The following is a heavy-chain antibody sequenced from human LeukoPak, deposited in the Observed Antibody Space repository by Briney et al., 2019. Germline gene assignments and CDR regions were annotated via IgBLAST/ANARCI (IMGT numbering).Heavy chain of an antibody. CDR1: GGSISSGGYY. J-gene: IGHJ6*03. CDR3: ARVSNDFWSGYHMDV. V-gene: IGHV4-61*08. CDR2: IYYSGST. D-gene: IGHD3-3*01. Sequence: PSETLSLTCTVSGGSISSGGYYWSWIRQPPGKGLEWIGYIYYSGSTNYNPSLKSRVTISVDTSKNQFSLKLSSVTAADTAVYYCARVSNDFWSGYHMDVWGKGTTVTVSS.